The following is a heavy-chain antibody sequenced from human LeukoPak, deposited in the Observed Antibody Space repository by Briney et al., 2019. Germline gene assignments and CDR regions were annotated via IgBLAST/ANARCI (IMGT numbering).Heavy chain of an antibody. J-gene: IGHJ4*02. CDR1: GFTFSSYG. CDR3: AKDRAHCSGGNCSSSDY. CDR2: IWYDGSNK. V-gene: IGHV3-30*02. Sequence: GGSLRLSCAASGFTFSSYGMHWVRQAPGKGLEWVAVIWYDGSNKYYADSVKGRFTISRDNSKNTLYLQMNSLRVEDAAVYYCAKDRAHCSGGNCSSSDYWGQGTLVSVSS. D-gene: IGHD2-15*01.